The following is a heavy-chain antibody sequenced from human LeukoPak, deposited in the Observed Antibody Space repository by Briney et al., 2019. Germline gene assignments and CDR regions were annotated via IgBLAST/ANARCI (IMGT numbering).Heavy chain of an antibody. V-gene: IGHV3-7*01. CDR2: IKQDGSEK. CDR3: AHIAVAGYNWFDP. J-gene: IGHJ5*02. CDR1: GFTFSSYW. Sequence: GGSPRLSCAASGFTFSSYWMSWVRQAPGKGLEWVANIKQDGSEKYYVDSVKGRFTISRDNAKNSLYLQMNSLRAEDTAVYYCAHIAVAGYNWFDPWGQGTLVTVSS. D-gene: IGHD6-19*01.